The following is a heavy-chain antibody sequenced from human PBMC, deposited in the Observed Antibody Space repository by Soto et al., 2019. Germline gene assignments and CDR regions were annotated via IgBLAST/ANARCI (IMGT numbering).Heavy chain of an antibody. D-gene: IGHD1-26*01. V-gene: IGHV3-30-3*01. J-gene: IGHJ4*02. Sequence: GGSLRLSCAASGFTFSSNAMHWVRQAPGKGLEWVAVISYDGSKKYYADSLKGRFTISRDNSKNTLYLQMNSLRAEDTAVYYCARSLSPWEHFPPGDYWGQGTQVTVSS. CDR2: ISYDGSKK. CDR3: ARSLSPWEHFPPGDY. CDR1: GFTFSSNA.